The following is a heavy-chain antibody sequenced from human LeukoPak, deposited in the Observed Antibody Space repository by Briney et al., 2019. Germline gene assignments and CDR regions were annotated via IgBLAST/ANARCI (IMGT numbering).Heavy chain of an antibody. J-gene: IGHJ5*02. Sequence: PSETLSLTCTVSGGSISSGYYWGWIRQPPGKGLEWVGSIYHSGSTYYNPSLKSRVTISVDTSKNQFSLKLSSVTAADTAVYYCARDMYYYDSSGHAWGQGALVTVSS. CDR2: IYHSGST. V-gene: IGHV4-38-2*02. CDR1: GGSISSGYY. CDR3: ARDMYYYDSSGHA. D-gene: IGHD3-22*01.